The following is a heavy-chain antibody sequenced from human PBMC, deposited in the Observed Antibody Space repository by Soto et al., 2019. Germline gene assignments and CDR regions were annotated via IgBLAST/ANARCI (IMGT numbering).Heavy chain of an antibody. Sequence: QVRLVESGGGVVQPGGSLRLSCATSGFRLSSYAMHWVRQAPGKGLEWVALMSYDESKKYYAGSVKGRFTISRDTSKNTLVLEMNNLRVKDTAVYYCAKDRRDGDFMHILVVDFWGQGALVTVSS. CDR1: GFRLSSYA. J-gene: IGHJ4*02. V-gene: IGHV3-30*18. CDR3: AKDRRDGDFMHILVVDF. CDR2: MSYDESKK. D-gene: IGHD2-15*01.